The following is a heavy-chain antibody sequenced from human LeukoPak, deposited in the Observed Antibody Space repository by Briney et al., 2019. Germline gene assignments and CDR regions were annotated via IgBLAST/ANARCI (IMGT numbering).Heavy chain of an antibody. Sequence: PSETLSLTCTVSGGSISSGSYYWSWIRQPAGKGLEWIGRIYTSGSTNYNPSLKSRVTISVDTSKNQFSLKLSSVTAADTAVYYCARGVDTAMGDAFDIWGQGTMVTVSS. D-gene: IGHD5-18*01. CDR1: GGSISSGSYY. CDR3: ARGVDTAMGDAFDI. V-gene: IGHV4-61*02. J-gene: IGHJ3*02. CDR2: IYTSGST.